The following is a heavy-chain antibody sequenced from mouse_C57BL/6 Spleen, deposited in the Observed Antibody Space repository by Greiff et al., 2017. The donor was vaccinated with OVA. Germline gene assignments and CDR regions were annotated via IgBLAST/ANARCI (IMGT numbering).Heavy chain of an antibody. CDR2: ISYSGST. V-gene: IGHV3-1*01. CDR1: GYSITSGYD. D-gene: IGHD4-1*01. CDR3: ARAVLGDAMDY. J-gene: IGHJ4*01. Sequence: EVQLVESGPGMVKPSQSLSLTCTVTGYSITSGYDWHWIRHFPGNKLEWMGYISYSGSTNYNPSLKSRISITHDTSKNHFFLKLNSVTTEDTATYYCARAVLGDAMDYWGQGTSVTVSS.